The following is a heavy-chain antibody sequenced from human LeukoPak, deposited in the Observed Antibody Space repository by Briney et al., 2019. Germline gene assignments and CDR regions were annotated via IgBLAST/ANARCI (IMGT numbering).Heavy chain of an antibody. J-gene: IGHJ1*01. CDR3: AKDIQWELVGLGKEKYFQH. Sequence: GGSLRLSCAASGFTFDDYAMHWVRQAPGEGLEWVSGFWWNCGSIGYADCVKGRFTISRDNAKNSLYLQMNSLRAEDTALYYCAKDIQWELVGLGKEKYFQHWGQGTLVTVSS. CDR2: FWWNCGSI. D-gene: IGHD1-26*01. V-gene: IGHV3-9*01. CDR1: GFTFDDYA.